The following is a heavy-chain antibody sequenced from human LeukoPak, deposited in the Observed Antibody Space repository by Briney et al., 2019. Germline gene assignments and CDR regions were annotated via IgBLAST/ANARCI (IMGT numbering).Heavy chain of an antibody. CDR3: ARTHYYDSSGTFDP. J-gene: IGHJ5*02. V-gene: IGHV1-18*01. CDR2: ISAYNGNT. D-gene: IGHD3-22*01. CDR1: GYTFTSYG. Sequence: ASVKVSCKASGYTFTSYGISWVRQAPGQGLEWMGWISAYNGNTNYAQKLQGRVTMTTDTSTSTAYMELRSLRSDDTTVYYCARTHYYDSSGTFDPWGQGTLVTVSS.